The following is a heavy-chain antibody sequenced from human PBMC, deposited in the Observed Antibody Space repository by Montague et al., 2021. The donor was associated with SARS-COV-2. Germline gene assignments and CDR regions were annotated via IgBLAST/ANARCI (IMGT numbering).Heavy chain of an antibody. D-gene: IGHD3-10*01. V-gene: IGHV4-59*02. J-gene: IGHJ4*02. CDR3: ARQITMVGEPFDS. CDR1: GDSVSRSY. Sequence: SETLSLTCTVAGDSVSRSYWNWIRQSPGKGLEWIGYIYYYGSTNXXPSLKSRLTISLDTSKNQLSLNLTSVTAADTATYYCARQITMVGEPFDSWGQGTLVTVSS. CDR2: IYYYGST.